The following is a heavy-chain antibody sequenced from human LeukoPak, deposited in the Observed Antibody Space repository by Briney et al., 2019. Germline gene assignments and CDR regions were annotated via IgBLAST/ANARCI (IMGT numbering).Heavy chain of an antibody. D-gene: IGHD4-23*01. CDR3: AKDTGGNGAYFYAMDV. CDR1: GFAFHNYA. J-gene: IGHJ6*02. Sequence: GRSLRLSCVGSGFAFHNYAMHWVRRPPGKGLEWVSAINWNSDTKAYADSVKGRFTISRDRARNSLYLQMDSLRPEDTALYYCAKDTGGNGAYFYAMDVWGQGTLVTVSS. V-gene: IGHV3-9*01. CDR2: INWNSDTK.